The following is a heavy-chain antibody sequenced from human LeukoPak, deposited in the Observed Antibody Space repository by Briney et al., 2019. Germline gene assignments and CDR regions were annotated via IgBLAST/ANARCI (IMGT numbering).Heavy chain of an antibody. J-gene: IGHJ4*02. D-gene: IGHD2-21*02. Sequence: GGSLRLSCAASGFSFDDYGMSWVRQAPGKGLEWVSGINWNGDSTGYADSVKGRFTISRDNAKNSPYLQMNSLRAEDTALYYCARDRGIVVVTALDYWGQGTLVTVSS. CDR2: INWNGDST. CDR3: ARDRGIVVVTALDY. CDR1: GFSFDDYG. V-gene: IGHV3-20*04.